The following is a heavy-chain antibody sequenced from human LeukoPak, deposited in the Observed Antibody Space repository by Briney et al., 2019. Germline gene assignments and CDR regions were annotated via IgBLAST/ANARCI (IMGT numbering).Heavy chain of an antibody. Sequence: GGSLRLSCAAPGFTFSSYAMSWVRQAPGKGLEWVSAISGSGGSTYYADSVKGRFTISRDNSKNTLYLQMNSLGAEDTAVYYCAKDSRTPHNVLLWFGEFDAFDIWGQGTMVTVSS. J-gene: IGHJ3*02. CDR2: ISGSGGST. CDR3: AKDSRTPHNVLLWFGEFDAFDI. CDR1: GFTFSSYA. D-gene: IGHD3-10*01. V-gene: IGHV3-23*01.